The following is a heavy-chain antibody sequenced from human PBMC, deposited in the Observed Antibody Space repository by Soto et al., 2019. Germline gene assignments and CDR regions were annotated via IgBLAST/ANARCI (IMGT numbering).Heavy chain of an antibody. Sequence: GESLKISCKGSGYSFTSYWIGWVRQMPGKGLEWMGIIYPGDSDTRYSPSFQGQVTISADKSISTAYLQWSSLKASDTAMYYCARLRLGGSPPCGRDAFDIWGQGTMVTVSS. CDR1: GYSFTSYW. D-gene: IGHD2-21*01. CDR2: IYPGDSDT. CDR3: ARLRLGGSPPCGRDAFDI. V-gene: IGHV5-51*01. J-gene: IGHJ3*02.